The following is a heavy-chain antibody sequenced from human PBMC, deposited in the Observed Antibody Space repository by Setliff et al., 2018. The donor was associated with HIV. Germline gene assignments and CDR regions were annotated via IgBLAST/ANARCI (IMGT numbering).Heavy chain of an antibody. CDR2: IDYSGST. J-gene: IGHJ1*01. Sequence: SETLSLTCTVSGGSISSNSYYWGWIRQPPGKGLEWIGSIDYSGSTYYNTSLRSLVTMSVDTSKNQFSLKLNSVTAADTAVDYCAAVAGQAPFDRWGQGTLVTVSS. D-gene: IGHD6-19*01. CDR3: AAVAGQAPFDR. CDR1: GGSISSNSYY. V-gene: IGHV4-39*07.